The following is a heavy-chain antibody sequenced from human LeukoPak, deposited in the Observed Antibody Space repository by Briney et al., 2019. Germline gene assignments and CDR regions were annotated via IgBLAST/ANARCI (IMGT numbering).Heavy chain of an antibody. Sequence: PGGSLRLSCAASGFTFSSYGVHWVRQAPGKGLEWVAVIWYDGSNKYYADSVKGRFTISRDNSKNTLYLQMNSLRAEDTAVYYCAKGDSGSYYAYWGQGTLVTVSS. CDR2: IWYDGSNK. CDR3: AKGDSGSYYAY. J-gene: IGHJ4*02. V-gene: IGHV3-33*06. CDR1: GFTFSSYG. D-gene: IGHD1-26*01.